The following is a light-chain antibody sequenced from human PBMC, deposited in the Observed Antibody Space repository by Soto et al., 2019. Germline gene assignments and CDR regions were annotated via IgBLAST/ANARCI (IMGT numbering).Light chain of an antibody. CDR1: QSVSSY. CDR2: DAS. J-gene: IGKJ1*01. Sequence: EIVLSQSPATRSLSPGERATLSCRASQSVSSYLAWYQQKPGQAPRLLIYDASKKAPGIPARFSGSGSGTDFTLTISRLEPEYFAVYYCQQRSNWSRTFGQGTKVEIK. CDR3: QQRSNWSRT. V-gene: IGKV3-11*01.